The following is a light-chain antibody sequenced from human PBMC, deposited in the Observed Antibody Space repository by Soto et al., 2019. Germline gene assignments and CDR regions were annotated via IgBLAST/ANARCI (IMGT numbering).Light chain of an antibody. V-gene: IGKV3-11*01. CDR1: QSVSSS. J-gene: IGKJ4*01. Sequence: EIVLTQSPVTLSLSPGERATLSCRASQSVSSSLAWYQQKPGQAPRLLIYDASNRATGIPARFSGSGSETAFNLTVSSLEPKDFAAYYCPQRSNWPFSFGGGTKVEIK. CDR2: DAS. CDR3: PQRSNWPFS.